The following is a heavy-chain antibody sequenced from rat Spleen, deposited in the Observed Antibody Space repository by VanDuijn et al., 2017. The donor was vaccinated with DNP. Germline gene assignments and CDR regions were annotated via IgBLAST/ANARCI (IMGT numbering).Heavy chain of an antibody. J-gene: IGHJ2*01. V-gene: IGHV5-7*01. Sequence: EVKLVESGGGLVQPGRSLKLSCAASGFNFNDYWMGWVRQAPGKGLEWVATISYNGGTPYYRDSVKGRFTISRDNAKSTLYLQMDSLRSEDTATYYCASGPNYGGWSDYFDYWGQGVMVTVSS. CDR2: ISYNGGTP. D-gene: IGHD1-11*01. CDR1: GFNFNDYW. CDR3: ASGPNYGGWSDYFDY.